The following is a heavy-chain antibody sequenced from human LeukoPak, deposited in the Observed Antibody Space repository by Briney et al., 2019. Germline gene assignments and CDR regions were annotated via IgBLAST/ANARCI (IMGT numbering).Heavy chain of an antibody. CDR3: ARNAFDI. J-gene: IGHJ3*02. V-gene: IGHV3-7*01. CDR2: INQDGSAK. CDR1: GFSFSHYW. Sequence: GGSLRLSCTASGFSFSHYWMSWVRQAPGKGLEWVANINQDGSAKFYGDSMKGRFTISRDNAKKSLYLQMNSLSAEDTAVYYCARNAFDIWGQGTMVTVSS.